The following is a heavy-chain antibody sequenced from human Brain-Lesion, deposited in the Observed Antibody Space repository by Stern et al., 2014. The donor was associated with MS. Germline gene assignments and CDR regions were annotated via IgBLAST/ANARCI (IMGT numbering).Heavy chain of an antibody. CDR1: GGSVSSTSYA. CDR2: IYYSGDT. V-gene: IGHV4-39*01. J-gene: IGHJ5*02. Sequence: QVQLVQSGPGLVKPSETLSLTCTVAGGSVSSTSYAWAWIRQPPGKGLEWIGTIYYSGDTYYSPSLKSRLTISLDSSKNQFSLLLGLGTAADTAVYYCAGEEDIRYCSGGSCTGNWFDPWGQGTLVTVSS. CDR3: AGEEDIRYCSGGSCTGNWFDP. D-gene: IGHD2-15*01.